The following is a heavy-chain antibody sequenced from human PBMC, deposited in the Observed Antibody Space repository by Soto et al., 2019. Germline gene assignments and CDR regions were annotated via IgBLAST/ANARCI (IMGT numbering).Heavy chain of an antibody. Sequence: QVQLVESGGGVGQPGRSLRLSCAASGFTFSSYTMHWVRQCPGKGLEWVAVISYDGSNKYYADSVKGRFIISRDDSKNTLYLQMNKLRAEDTAVYYCARRGDQESGGMEGWGQGTALTVSS. CDR3: ARRGDQESGGMEG. D-gene: IGHD3-10*01. V-gene: IGHV3-30-3*01. CDR1: GFTFSSYT. J-gene: IGHJ6*02. CDR2: ISYDGSNK.